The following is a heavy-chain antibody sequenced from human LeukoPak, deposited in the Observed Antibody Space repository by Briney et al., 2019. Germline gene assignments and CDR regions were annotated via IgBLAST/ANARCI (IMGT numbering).Heavy chain of an antibody. J-gene: IGHJ5*02. CDR1: GGSISSGDYY. CDR2: IYYSGST. V-gene: IGHV4-30-4*08. CDR3: ARARNLDCSSASCYTGWFDP. Sequence: KTSETLSLTCTVSGGSISSGDYYWSWIRQPPGKGLEWIGYIYYSGSTYYNPSLKSRVTISVDTSKNQFSLKLSSLTAADTAVYYCARARNLDCSSASCYTGWFDPWGQGTLVTVSS. D-gene: IGHD2-2*02.